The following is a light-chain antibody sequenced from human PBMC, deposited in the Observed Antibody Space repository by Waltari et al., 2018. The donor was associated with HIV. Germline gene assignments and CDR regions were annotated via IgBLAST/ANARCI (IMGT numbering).Light chain of an antibody. V-gene: IGKV3-11*01. J-gene: IGKJ5*01. CDR2: AAS. CDR1: QSVSSY. Sequence: EILLTQSPVTLSLSPGVRATPSCRASQSVSSYLAWYQQKPGQAPRLLIYAASNRATGIPARFSGSGSGTDFTLTISSLEPEDFAVYYCQQRSNWPLTFGQGTRLEIK. CDR3: QQRSNWPLT.